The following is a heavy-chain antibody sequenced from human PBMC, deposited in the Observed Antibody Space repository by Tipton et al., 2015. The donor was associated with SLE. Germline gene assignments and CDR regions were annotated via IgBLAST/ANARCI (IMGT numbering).Heavy chain of an antibody. Sequence: TLSLTCTVSGGSISSYYWSWIRQSPGKGLEWIGYIYTSGSTNYNPSLKSRVTISADTSKNQFSLKLSSVTAADTAVYYCARAGYQPHYYFDYWGQGTLVTVSS. J-gene: IGHJ4*02. V-gene: IGHV4-4*08. CDR1: GGSISSYY. CDR2: IYTSGST. D-gene: IGHD3-16*02. CDR3: ARAGYQPHYYFDY.